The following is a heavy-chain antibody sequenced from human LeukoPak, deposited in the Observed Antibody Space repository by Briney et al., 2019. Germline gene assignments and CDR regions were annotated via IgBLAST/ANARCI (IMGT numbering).Heavy chain of an antibody. Sequence: DAVNVYCKASGYTFTDYFIHWVRQTPGEGLEWMGWINTGSGGTNYAQKFQGRVTMTRDTSISITYMELSRLTSDDTAVYYCAREPGYCTGGSCHSDYWGQGTLVTAPS. CDR1: GYTFTDYF. D-gene: IGHD2-15*01. V-gene: IGHV1-2*02. CDR2: INTGSGGT. J-gene: IGHJ4*02. CDR3: AREPGYCTGGSCHSDY.